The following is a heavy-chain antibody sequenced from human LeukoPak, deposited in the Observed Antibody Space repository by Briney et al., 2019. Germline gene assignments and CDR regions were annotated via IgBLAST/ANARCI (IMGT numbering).Heavy chain of an antibody. CDR1: GFTFSGSA. CDR2: IRSEANSYAT. V-gene: IGHV3-73*01. J-gene: IGHJ4*02. CDR3: TTLGGFGVPPAIV. Sequence: GGSLRLSCAASGFTFSGSAMHWVRQASGKGLEWVGRIRSEANSYATAYAASVKGRFTISRDDSKNTAYLQMNSLKTEDTAVYYCTTLGGFGVPPAIVWGQGTLVTVSS. D-gene: IGHD3-3*01.